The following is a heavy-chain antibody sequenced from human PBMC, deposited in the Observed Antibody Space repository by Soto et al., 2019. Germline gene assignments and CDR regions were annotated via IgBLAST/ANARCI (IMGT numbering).Heavy chain of an antibody. V-gene: IGHV4-39*01. D-gene: IGHD1-26*01. Sequence: SETLSLTCTVSGGSISSSSYYWGWIRQPPGKGLKWIGSIYYSGSTNYNTSLKSQVTISENTSKNKFSLKISSVTAADTAVYYCARRYGGNLDYWGQGTLVTVSS. J-gene: IGHJ4*02. CDR2: IYYSGST. CDR1: GGSISSSSYY. CDR3: ARRYGGNLDY.